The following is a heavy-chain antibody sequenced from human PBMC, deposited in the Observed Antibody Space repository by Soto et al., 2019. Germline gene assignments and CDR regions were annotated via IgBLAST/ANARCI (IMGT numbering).Heavy chain of an antibody. CDR2: ISGSGGSS. V-gene: IGHV3-23*01. Sequence: GGSLRLSCAASGFAFSTYAMTWVRQAPGKGLEWVSVISGSGGSSYYAASVKGRFTISRDNSKNTLFLQMNGLRAEDTAVYYCAKVTKRAAAGRYEYYKYGMDVWGQGTTVTV. D-gene: IGHD6-13*01. CDR3: AKVTKRAAAGRYEYYKYGMDV. CDR1: GFAFSTYA. J-gene: IGHJ6*02.